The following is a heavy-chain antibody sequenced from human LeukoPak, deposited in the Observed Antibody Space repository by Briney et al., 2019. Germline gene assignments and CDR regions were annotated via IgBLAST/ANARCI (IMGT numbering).Heavy chain of an antibody. CDR2: ISYDGTDK. J-gene: IGHJ5*02. Sequence: GGSLRLSCAASGFTFNTFGMHWVRQAPGKGLEWVAVISYDGTDKYYADSLKGRFTISRDNSKNTLYLQMNSLRAEDTAVYYCAKDFLSRVLSGFDPWGQGTLVTVSS. CDR1: GFTFNTFG. V-gene: IGHV3-30*18. CDR3: AKDFLSRVLSGFDP.